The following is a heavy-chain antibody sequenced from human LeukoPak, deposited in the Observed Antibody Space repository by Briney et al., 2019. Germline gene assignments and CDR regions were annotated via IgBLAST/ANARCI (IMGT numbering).Heavy chain of an antibody. V-gene: IGHV1-2*02. CDR1: GYTFTDYY. CDR3: ARASYCSSTSCYSALYAFDI. J-gene: IGHJ3*02. D-gene: IGHD2-2*01. CDR2: LNPNSGVT. Sequence: GASVKVSCKASGYTFTDYYMHWVRQAPVQGLEWMGWLNPNSGVTNYAQKFQGRVTMTRDTSINTAYMELSRLRSDDTAVYYCARASYCSSTSCYSALYAFDIWGRGTMVTVSS.